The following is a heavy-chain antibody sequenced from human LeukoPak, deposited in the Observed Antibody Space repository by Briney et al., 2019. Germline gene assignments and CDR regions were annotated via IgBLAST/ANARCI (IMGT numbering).Heavy chain of an antibody. CDR3: ARAGAVATLYYFDY. D-gene: IGHD5-12*01. CDR2: ISAYNGNT. CDR1: GYTFTSYG. V-gene: IGHV1-18*01. J-gene: IGHJ4*02. Sequence: GASVKVSCKASGYTFTSYGISWVRQAPGQGLEWMGWISAYNGNTNYAQKLQGRVTMTTDTSTSTAYIELRSLRSDDTAVYYCARAGAVATLYYFDYWGQGTLVTVSS.